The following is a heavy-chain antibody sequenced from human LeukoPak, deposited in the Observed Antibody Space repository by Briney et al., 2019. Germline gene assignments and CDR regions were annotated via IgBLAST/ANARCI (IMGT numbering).Heavy chain of an antibody. CDR1: GYTFTGYY. V-gene: IGHV1-2*02. D-gene: IGHD2/OR15-2a*01. Sequence: GASVKVSCKASGYTFTGYYMHWVRQAPGQGLEWMGWINPNSGGTNYAQKFQGRVTMTRDTSISTAYMGLSRLRSDDTAVYYCARERILLLRLYYYGMDVWGQGTTVTVSS. CDR3: ARERILLLRLYYYGMDV. J-gene: IGHJ6*02. CDR2: INPNSGGT.